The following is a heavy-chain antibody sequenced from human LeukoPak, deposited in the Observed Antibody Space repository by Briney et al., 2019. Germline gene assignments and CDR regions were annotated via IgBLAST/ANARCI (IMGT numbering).Heavy chain of an antibody. CDR2: IYHSGST. D-gene: IGHD4-23*01. V-gene: IGHV4-30-2*01. Sequence: PSQTLSLTCTVSGGSISSGGYYWSWIRQPPGKGLEWIGYIYHSGSTYYNPSLKSRVTISVDRSKNQFSLKLSSVTAADTAVYYCARVNYGGNSAPTVMLDYWGQGTLVTVSS. CDR3: ARVNYGGNSAPTVMLDY. CDR1: GGSISSGGYY. J-gene: IGHJ4*02.